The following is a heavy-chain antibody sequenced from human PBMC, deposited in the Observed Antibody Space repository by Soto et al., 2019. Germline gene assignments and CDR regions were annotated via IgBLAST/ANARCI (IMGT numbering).Heavy chain of an antibody. V-gene: IGHV4-30-2*01. D-gene: IGHD2-21*02. CDR1: GGSISSGGYS. CDR3: ARGDPVVVTDPWFDP. Sequence: QLQLQESGSGLVKPSQTLSLTCAVPGGSISSGGYSWSWIRQPPGKGLEWIGYIYHSGSTYYNPSLKSRVTISVDRSKNQFSLKLSSVTAADTAVYYCARGDPVVVTDPWFDPWGQGTLVTVSS. CDR2: IYHSGST. J-gene: IGHJ5*02.